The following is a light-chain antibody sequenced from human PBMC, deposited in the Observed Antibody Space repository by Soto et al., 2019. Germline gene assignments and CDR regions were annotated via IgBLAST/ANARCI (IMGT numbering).Light chain of an antibody. J-gene: IGKJ4*01. V-gene: IGKV1-9*01. Sequence: IHLTQSPASLSASVGDRVTITCRASQAISSNLAWYQQKPGNAPKLLIYEASTLHSGVPSRFSGRKVGTQFILTIDSLQPEDFATYYCQQLNSYPRTFGGGTKVEIK. CDR2: EAS. CDR3: QQLNSYPRT. CDR1: QAISSN.